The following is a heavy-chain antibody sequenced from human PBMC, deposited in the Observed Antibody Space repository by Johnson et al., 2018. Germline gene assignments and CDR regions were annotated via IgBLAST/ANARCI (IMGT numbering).Heavy chain of an antibody. CDR1: GFTFSSYG. CDR2: ISYDGSNK. CDR3: AKGPNKWVADYHMDV. Sequence: QVQLVESGGGVVQPGRSLRLSCAASGFTFSSYGMHWVRQAPGKGLEWVAVISYDGSNKYYADSVKGRFTISRDNSKNTLYLQMNSLRAEDTAVYYCAKGPNKWVADYHMDVWGTGTTVTVSS. D-gene: IGHD1/OR15-1a*01. J-gene: IGHJ6*03. V-gene: IGHV3-30*18.